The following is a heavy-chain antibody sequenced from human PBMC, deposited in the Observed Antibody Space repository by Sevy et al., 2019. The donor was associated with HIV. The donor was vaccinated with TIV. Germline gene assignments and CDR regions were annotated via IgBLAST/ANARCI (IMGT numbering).Heavy chain of an antibody. CDR2: ISSSSSTI. V-gene: IGHV3-48*01. CDR3: ARDLSSADYYFDY. Sequence: GGSLRLSCAASGFTFSSYSMNWVRQAPGKGLEWVSYISSSSSTIYYADSVKGRFTISRDNAKNSLYLQMNSLRAEDTAVYYCARDLSSADYYFDYWGQRTLVTVSS. J-gene: IGHJ4*02. D-gene: IGHD6-6*01. CDR1: GFTFSSYS.